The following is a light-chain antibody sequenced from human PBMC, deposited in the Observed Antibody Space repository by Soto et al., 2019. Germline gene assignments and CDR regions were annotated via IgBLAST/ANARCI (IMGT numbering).Light chain of an antibody. CDR3: QQYGSSPYT. Sequence: EIVLTQSPGTLSLSPGERATLSCRASQSVSSSYLAWYQQKPGQAPRLLIYGASSRATGIPARFSGSGSGTDFTITISRLEPEDFAVYYCQQYGSSPYTFGQGTKLEIK. V-gene: IGKV3-20*01. J-gene: IGKJ2*01. CDR2: GAS. CDR1: QSVSSSY.